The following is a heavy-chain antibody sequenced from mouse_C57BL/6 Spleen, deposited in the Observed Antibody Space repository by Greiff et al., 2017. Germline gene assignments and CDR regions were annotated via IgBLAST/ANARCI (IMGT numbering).Heavy chain of an antibody. V-gene: IGHV1-61*01. CDR3: ARSWGTAFFDY. Sequence: QVKLQQPGAELVRPGSSVKLSCKASGYTFTSYWMDWVKQRPGQGLEWIGNLYPSDSETHSNQKFKDKATLTVDNSSSTSYMQLSSLTSEDSAVYYCARSWGTAFFDYWGQGTTLTVSS. J-gene: IGHJ2*01. CDR1: GYTFTSYW. D-gene: IGHD3-3*01. CDR2: LYPSDSET.